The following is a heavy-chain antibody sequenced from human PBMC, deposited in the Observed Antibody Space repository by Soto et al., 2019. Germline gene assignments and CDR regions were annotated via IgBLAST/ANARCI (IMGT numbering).Heavy chain of an antibody. D-gene: IGHD4-17*01. J-gene: IGHJ4*02. Sequence: PGGSLRLSCAASGFTFSTYAMSWVRQAPGKGLEWVSGISGSGDSTNYADSVKGRFTISRDNSKNTLYLQMNSLRVDDTAVYYCLKDKLRWNYFDYWGQGTLVTVSS. CDR2: ISGSGDST. CDR3: LKDKLRWNYFDY. V-gene: IGHV3-23*01. CDR1: GFTFSTYA.